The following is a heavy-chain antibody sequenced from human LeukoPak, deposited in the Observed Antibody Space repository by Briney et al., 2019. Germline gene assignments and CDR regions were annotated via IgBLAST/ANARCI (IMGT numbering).Heavy chain of an antibody. D-gene: IGHD3-16*02. CDR2: INPSGGST. V-gene: IGHV1-46*01. CDR3: ARSERLGELSPLPNY. CDR1: RYTFTSYY. J-gene: IGHJ4*02. Sequence: ASVKVSCKASRYTFTSYYMHWVRQAPGQGLEWMGIINPSGGSTSYAQKFQGRVTMTRDTSTSTVYMELSSLRSEDTAVYYCARSERLGELSPLPNYWGQGTLVTVSS.